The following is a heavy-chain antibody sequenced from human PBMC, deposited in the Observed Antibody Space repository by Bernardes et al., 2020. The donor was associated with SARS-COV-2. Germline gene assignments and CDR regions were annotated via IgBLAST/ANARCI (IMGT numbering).Heavy chain of an antibody. CDR3: ARATETTCANRICDGRWFGP. D-gene: IGHD2-8*01. V-gene: IGHV3-33*01. J-gene: IGHJ5*02. Sequence: GGSLRPSCEASGISLSDYGMHWVRQAPGKGLEWVAGIFFDGSNEYYADSVKGRFTISRDNFRNTLFLQMNVVRGEDTATYFCARATETTCANRICDGRWFGPWVQGTLVTVSP. CDR1: GISLSDYG. CDR2: IFFDGSNE.